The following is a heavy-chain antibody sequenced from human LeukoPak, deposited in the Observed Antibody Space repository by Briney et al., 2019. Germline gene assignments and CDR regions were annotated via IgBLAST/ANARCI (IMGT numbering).Heavy chain of an antibody. V-gene: IGHV6-1*01. CDR3: ARRYSSSERFDY. CDR1: GDTVSSNSAA. D-gene: IGHD6-6*01. J-gene: IGHJ4*02. CDR2: TYYRSKWYN. Sequence: SQTLSLTCAISGDTVSSNSAAWNWIRQSPSRGLEWLGRTYYRSKWYNDYSASVKSRITVNSDTSKNQFSLQLNSVTAADTAVYYCARRYSSSERFDYWGQGTLVTVSS.